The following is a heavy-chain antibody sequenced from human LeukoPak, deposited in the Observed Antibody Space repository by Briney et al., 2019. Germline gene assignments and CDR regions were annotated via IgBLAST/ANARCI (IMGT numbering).Heavy chain of an antibody. CDR2: ISSSSYI. CDR3: ARASIFGVVIIPVGWYFDL. CDR1: GFTFSSYS. D-gene: IGHD3-3*01. V-gene: IGHV3-21*01. J-gene: IGHJ2*01. Sequence: GGSLRLSCAASGFTFSSYSMNWVRQAPGKGLEWASSISSSSYIYYADSVKGRFTISRDNAKNSLYLQMNSLRAEDTAVYYCARASIFGVVIIPVGWYFDLWGRGTLVTVSS.